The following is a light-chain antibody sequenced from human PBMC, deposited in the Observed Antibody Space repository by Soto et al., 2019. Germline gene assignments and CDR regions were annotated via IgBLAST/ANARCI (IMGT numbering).Light chain of an antibody. V-gene: IGKV3-15*01. CDR1: QSLRSN. CDR3: QQYNNFWT. CDR2: GAS. J-gene: IGKJ1*01. Sequence: EVVMTQSPDTLSVSPGERVTLSCRASQSLRSNLAWYQQKPGQAPRLLIYGASTRATGIPARFSGSGSGTEFTLTISSLQSEEFAVYYWQQYNNFWTFGQGTKVEIK.